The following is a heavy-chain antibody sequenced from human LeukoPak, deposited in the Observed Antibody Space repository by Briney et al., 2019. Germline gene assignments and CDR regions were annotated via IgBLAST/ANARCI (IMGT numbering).Heavy chain of an antibody. Sequence: GGSLRLSCAASGFSFSTYAMHWVRKAPGKGLEWVAAIWFDGSNKYYADSLKGRFTISRDNSKNTLFLQMSNLRADDTALYYCARVTQAVAGTFDYWDQGTLVTVSS. J-gene: IGHJ4*02. CDR1: GFSFSTYA. D-gene: IGHD6-19*01. CDR3: ARVTQAVAGTFDY. V-gene: IGHV3-33*01. CDR2: IWFDGSNK.